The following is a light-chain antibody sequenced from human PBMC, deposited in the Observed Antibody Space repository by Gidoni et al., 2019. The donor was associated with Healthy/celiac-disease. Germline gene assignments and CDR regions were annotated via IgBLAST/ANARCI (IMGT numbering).Light chain of an antibody. Sequence: DIVMTQSPATLSVSPGERATLSCRASQSVSSNLAWYQQKPGQAPRLLIYGASTRDTGIPARFSGSGSGTEFTLTISSLQSEDFAVYYCQQYNNWPPTFGQGTKVEIK. CDR1: QSVSSN. CDR2: GAS. CDR3: QQYNNWPPT. V-gene: IGKV3-15*01. J-gene: IGKJ1*01.